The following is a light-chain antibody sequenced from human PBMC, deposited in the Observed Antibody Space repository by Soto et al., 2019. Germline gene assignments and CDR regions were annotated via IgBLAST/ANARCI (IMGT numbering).Light chain of an antibody. Sequence: IQMTQSPSTLSASVGDRVTITCRASQSISSWLAWYQQKPGKAPKVLISDASSLESGVPSRFSGSGSGTEFTLTISILQPDDYATYYCQQYYTYSWTFGQGTKVDIK. CDR2: DAS. CDR1: QSISSW. CDR3: QQYYTYSWT. J-gene: IGKJ1*01. V-gene: IGKV1-5*01.